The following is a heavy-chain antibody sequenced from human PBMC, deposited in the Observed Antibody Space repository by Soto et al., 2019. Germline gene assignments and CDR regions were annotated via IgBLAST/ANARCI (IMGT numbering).Heavy chain of an antibody. J-gene: IGHJ4*02. Sequence: EVQLVESGGGLVQPGGCLRLSCAASGFTFRTSWMYWVRQPPGKGLVWVSRINDDGSTTTYADSVNGRFTISRDNAKNTLFMQMDSLRAEDMGVYYCARGNYGPDYWGQGTLVTVSS. CDR2: INDDGSTT. CDR3: ARGNYGPDY. D-gene: IGHD3-10*01. V-gene: IGHV3-74*03. CDR1: GFTFRTSW.